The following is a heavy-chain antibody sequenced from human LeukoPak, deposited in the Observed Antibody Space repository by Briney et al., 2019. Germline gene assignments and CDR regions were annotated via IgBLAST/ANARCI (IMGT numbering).Heavy chain of an antibody. V-gene: IGHV1-18*04. J-gene: IGHJ5*02. CDR2: ISAYNGNT. CDR3: ARDSGPFDP. D-gene: IGHD3-10*01. Sequence: ASVKVSCKASGYTFTGYYMHWVRQAPGQGLEWMGWISAYNGNTNYAQTLQGRVTMTTDTSTSTAYMELRSLRSDDTAVYYCARDSGPFDPWGQGTLVTVSS. CDR1: GYTFTGYY.